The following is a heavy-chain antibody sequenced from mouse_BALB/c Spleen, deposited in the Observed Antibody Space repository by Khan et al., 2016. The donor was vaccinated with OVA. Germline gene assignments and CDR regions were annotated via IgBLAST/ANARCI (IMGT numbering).Heavy chain of an antibody. J-gene: IGHJ4*01. CDR2: ISSGGNT. V-gene: IGHV5-6-5*01. D-gene: IGHD2-10*01. CDR1: GFTFSTYA. Sequence: EVELVESGGGLVKPGGSLKLSCAASGFTFSTYAMSWVRQTPEKRLEWVASISSGGNTYYSASVKGRFTISRDNARNILFLQMSSLRSADTAMYYCATYDGTHYYAMDYWGQGTSVTVSS. CDR3: ATYDGTHYYAMDY.